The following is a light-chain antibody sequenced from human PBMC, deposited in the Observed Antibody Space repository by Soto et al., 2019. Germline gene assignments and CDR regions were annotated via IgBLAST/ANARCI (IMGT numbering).Light chain of an antibody. CDR2: EVT. Sequence: SALTQPASVCGSPGPSITIPSTGNRGVLGSYNRVSWYQQHPGKAPKLIIYEVTDRPSGVSNRFSGSKSGNTASQTISGLQAEDEAEYYCSSYTNINTRACVFGTGTKV. CDR3: SSYTNINTRACV. V-gene: IGLV2-14*01. CDR1: RGVLGSYNR. J-gene: IGLJ1*01.